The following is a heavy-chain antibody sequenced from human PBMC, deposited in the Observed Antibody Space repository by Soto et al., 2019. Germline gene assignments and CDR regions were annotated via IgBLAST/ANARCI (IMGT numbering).Heavy chain of an antibody. CDR3: ARVPILGPTGDFDY. CDR2: LTPRSGEV. CDR1: GYTFTDYH. V-gene: IGHV1-2*02. Sequence: QVHLVQSGAEVKRPGDSVKVSCQASGYTFTDYHIHWVRQAPGQGLEWMGRLTPRSGEVYYSPKFQGRVTLTRDTSISTAYMELTTLKFDDTAVFYCARVPILGPTGDFDYWGQGTLATVSS. D-gene: IGHD1-26*01. J-gene: IGHJ4*02.